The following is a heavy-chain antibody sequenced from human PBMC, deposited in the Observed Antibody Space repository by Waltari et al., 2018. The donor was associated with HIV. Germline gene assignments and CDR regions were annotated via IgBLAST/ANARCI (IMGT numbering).Heavy chain of an antibody. CDR3: ATSWGYCGSGRCYYPFEY. CDR1: VFCSMRSS. J-gene: IGHJ4*02. V-gene: IGHV3-23*01. Sequence: EIQLLEPGGGSLQPGESLRLACVGSVFCSMRSSIIWFRQAPGKVLEWVAAISGSSSDTFYADAVRGRFTISRDNSKDTLFLQLNSLGPEDTATYFCATSWGYCGSGRCYYPFEYWGQGTLVTVSS. CDR2: ISGSSSDT. D-gene: IGHD2-2*01.